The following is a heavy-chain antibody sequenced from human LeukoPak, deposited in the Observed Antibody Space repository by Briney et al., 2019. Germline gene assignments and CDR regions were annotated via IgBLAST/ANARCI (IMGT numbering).Heavy chain of an antibody. J-gene: IGHJ6*02. CDR1: GFTFSDSW. V-gene: IGHV3-7*01. CDR2: MNQDGSTK. Sequence: GGSLRLSRAASGFTFSDSWMSWVRQAPGKGLEWVANMNQDGSTKDYVDSVKGRFTISRDNDRNSLFLQMSSLRAEDTAVYYCATYTHWVAGDVWGQGTTVTVSS. D-gene: IGHD3-16*01. CDR3: ATYTHWVAGDV.